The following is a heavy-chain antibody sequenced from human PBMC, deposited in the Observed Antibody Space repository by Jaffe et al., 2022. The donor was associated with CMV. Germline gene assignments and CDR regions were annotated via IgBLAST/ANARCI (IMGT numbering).Heavy chain of an antibody. D-gene: IGHD3-3*01. CDR1: GYTFTGYY. Sequence: QVQLVQSGAEVKKPGASVKVSCKASGYTFTGYYMHWVRQAPGQGLEWMGWINPNSGGTNYAQKFQGRVTMTRDTSISTAYMELSRLRSDDTAVYYCAGIFGVVTLPYDMDVWGQGTTVTVSS. CDR2: INPNSGGT. J-gene: IGHJ6*02. CDR3: AGIFGVVTLPYDMDV. V-gene: IGHV1-2*02.